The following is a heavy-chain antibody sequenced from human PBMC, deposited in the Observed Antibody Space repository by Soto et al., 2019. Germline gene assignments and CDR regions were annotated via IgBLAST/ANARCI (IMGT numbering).Heavy chain of an antibody. CDR3: ARDGQATRFDY. Sequence: GGSLRLSCAASGFTFSSYSMNWVRQAPGKGLEWVSSISRSSSDIYYADSVKGRFTISRDNAKNSLYLQMNSLRAEDTAVYYCARDGQATRFDYWGQGTLVTVSS. V-gene: IGHV3-21*01. CDR2: ISRSSSDI. J-gene: IGHJ4*02. CDR1: GFTFSSYS.